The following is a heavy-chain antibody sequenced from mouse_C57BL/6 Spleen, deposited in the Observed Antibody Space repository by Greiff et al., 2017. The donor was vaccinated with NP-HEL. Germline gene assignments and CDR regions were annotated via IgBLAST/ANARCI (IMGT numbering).Heavy chain of an antibody. CDR1: GYSFTGYY. J-gene: IGHJ2*01. CDR3: ALSLGSSYFDY. Sequence: EVQLQQSGPELVKPGASVKISCKASGYSFTGYYMNWVKQSPEKSLEWIGEINPSTGGTTYNQKFKAKATLTVDKSSSTAYMQLKSLTSEDSAVYYCALSLGSSYFDYWGQGTTLTVSS. V-gene: IGHV1-42*01. D-gene: IGHD1-1*01. CDR2: INPSTGGT.